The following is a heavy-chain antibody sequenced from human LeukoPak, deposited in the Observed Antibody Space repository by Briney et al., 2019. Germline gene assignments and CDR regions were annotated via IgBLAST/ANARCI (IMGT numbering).Heavy chain of an antibody. Sequence: SETLSLTCAVYGGSFSGYYWSWIRQPPGKGLEWIGEINHSGSTNYNPSLKSRVTISVDTSKNQFSLKLSSVTAADTAVYYCARYNWNDEADYWGQGTLVTVSS. CDR3: ARYNWNDEADY. D-gene: IGHD1-20*01. CDR2: INHSGST. CDR1: GGSFSGYY. V-gene: IGHV4-34*01. J-gene: IGHJ4*02.